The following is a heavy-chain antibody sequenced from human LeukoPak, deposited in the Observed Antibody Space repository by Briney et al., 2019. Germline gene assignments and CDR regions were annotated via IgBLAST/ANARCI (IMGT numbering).Heavy chain of an antibody. CDR2: IVVGSGNR. D-gene: IGHD6-13*01. V-gene: IGHV1-58*02. Sequence: SVKVSCKASGFTFTSSAMQWVRQARGQRLEWIGWIVVGSGNRNYAQKFQERVSITRDMSTGTAYMELRSLRSDDTAVYYCARDRGATAGIDLYWGQGTLVTVSS. CDR3: ARDRGATAGIDLY. J-gene: IGHJ4*02. CDR1: GFTFTSSA.